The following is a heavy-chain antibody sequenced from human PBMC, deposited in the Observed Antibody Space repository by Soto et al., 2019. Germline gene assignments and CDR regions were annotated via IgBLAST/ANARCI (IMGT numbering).Heavy chain of an antibody. CDR2: RKQDRSEK. J-gene: IGHJ1*01. D-gene: IGHD1-26*01. Sequence: AGSLRLSCVASGLTFTTYWRTWVRQAPGKGLEWGANRKQDRSEKYYVDSVKGRFTISRDDAENSLYLEMNNLRAEDTAVSYCPRNRAKFATWGQGTSVTVSS. V-gene: IGHV3-7*01. CDR1: GLTFTTYW. CDR3: PRNRAKFAT.